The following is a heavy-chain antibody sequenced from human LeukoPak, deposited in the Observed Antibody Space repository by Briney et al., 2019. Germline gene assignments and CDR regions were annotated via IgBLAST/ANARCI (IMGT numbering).Heavy chain of an antibody. Sequence: GASVKVSCKAFGYTFTNYNINWVRQATGQGLEWMGWMNPNIGNTGYAQKFQGRVTITRNTSISTAYMELSSLRSEDTAVYYCARGRCVGSTSCYYFDYWGQGTLVTVSS. V-gene: IGHV1-8*03. CDR2: MNPNIGNT. CDR1: GYTFTNYN. J-gene: IGHJ4*02. D-gene: IGHD2-2*01. CDR3: ARGRCVGSTSCYYFDY.